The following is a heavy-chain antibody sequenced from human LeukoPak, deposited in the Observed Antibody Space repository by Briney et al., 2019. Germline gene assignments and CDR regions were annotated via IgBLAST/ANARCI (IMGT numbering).Heavy chain of an antibody. Sequence: GGSLRLSCAASGFTFSRYAMHWVRQAPGKGLQFVSAISTSGGSTSYANSVRGRFTISRDNSKNTLHLQMGSLRAEDMAVYYCARDDGGYGSGSHYYFYSMDVWGQGITVTVSS. J-gene: IGHJ6*02. V-gene: IGHV3-64*01. CDR2: ISTSGGST. CDR3: ARDDGGYGSGSHYYFYSMDV. D-gene: IGHD3-10*01. CDR1: GFTFSRYA.